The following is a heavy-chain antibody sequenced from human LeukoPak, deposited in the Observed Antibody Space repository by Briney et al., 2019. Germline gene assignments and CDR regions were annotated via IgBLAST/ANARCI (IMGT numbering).Heavy chain of an antibody. CDR3: AREGWSDP. CDR1: GYRFTSFA. J-gene: IGHJ5*02. V-gene: IGHV7-4-1*02. CDR2: INTNTGNP. Sequence: ASVKVSCKASGYRFTSFAIKWVRQAPGQGLEWMGWINTNTGNPTYAQGFTGRFVFSLDTSVSTAYLQIRSLKAEDTAVYYCAREGWSDPWGQGTLVTVSS.